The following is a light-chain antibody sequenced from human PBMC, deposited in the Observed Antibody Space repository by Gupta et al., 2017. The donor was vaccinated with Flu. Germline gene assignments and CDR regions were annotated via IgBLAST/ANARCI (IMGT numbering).Light chain of an antibody. CDR3: QQYNNWPPYS. V-gene: IGKV3-15*01. CDR2: GAS. Sequence: DIVMTQSPATLSVSPGERATISCRASQSVSSNLAWYQQKPGQAPRLLIYGASTRATGIPARFSGSGSGTEFTLTISSLQSGDFAVYYCQQYNNWPPYSFGQGTKLEIK. CDR1: QSVSSN. J-gene: IGKJ2*03.